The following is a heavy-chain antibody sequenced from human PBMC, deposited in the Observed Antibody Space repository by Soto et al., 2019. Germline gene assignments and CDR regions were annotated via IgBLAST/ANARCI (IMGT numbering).Heavy chain of an antibody. Sequence: SETLSLTCAVSGGSISSSNWWSWVRQPPGKGLEWIGEIYHSGSTNHNPSLKSRVTISVDKSKNQFSLKLSSVTAADTAVYYCARGWSLKQLTIDYYSYYGMDVWGQGTTVTVSS. V-gene: IGHV4-4*02. CDR3: ARGWSLKQLTIDYYSYYGMDV. J-gene: IGHJ6*02. CDR1: GGSISSSNW. D-gene: IGHD6-13*01. CDR2: IYHSGST.